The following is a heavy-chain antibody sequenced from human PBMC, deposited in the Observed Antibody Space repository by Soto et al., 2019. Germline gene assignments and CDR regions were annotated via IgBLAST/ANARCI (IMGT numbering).Heavy chain of an antibody. CDR1: GGSVSSGSYY. J-gene: IGHJ4*02. CDR2: IYYSGST. V-gene: IGHV4-61*01. CDR3: ARKYSSGWYFDY. D-gene: IGHD6-19*01. Sequence: PSETLSLTCTVSGGSVSSGSYYWSWIRQPPGKGLEWIGYIYYSGSTNYNPSLKSRVTISVDTSKNQFSLKLSSVTAADTAVYYCARKYSSGWYFDYWGQGTLVTVSS.